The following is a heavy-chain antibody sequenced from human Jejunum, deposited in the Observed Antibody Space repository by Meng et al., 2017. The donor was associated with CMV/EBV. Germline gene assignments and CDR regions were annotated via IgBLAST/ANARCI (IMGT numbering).Heavy chain of an antibody. CDR2: IYSCGST. Sequence: FTVSSNYMSWVRQAPGKGLEWVSLIYSCGSTYYAGSVKGRFTISRDNSKNTVYLQMNSLRAEDTAVYYCARAKSDGSCYSVAYGMDVWGHGTTVTVSS. V-gene: IGHV3-66*03. CDR3: ARAKSDGSCYSVAYGMDV. D-gene: IGHD2-15*01. CDR1: FTVSSNY. J-gene: IGHJ6*02.